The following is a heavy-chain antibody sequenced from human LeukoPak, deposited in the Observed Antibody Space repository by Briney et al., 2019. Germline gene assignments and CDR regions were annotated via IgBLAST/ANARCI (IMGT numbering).Heavy chain of an antibody. CDR1: GYSISSGYY. Sequence: SSETLSLTCAVSGYSISSGYYWGWIRQPPGKGLEWIGSIYHNGSTYYNPSLKSRVTISVDTSKNQFSLKLSSVTAADTAVYYCARVDGSGSYARPDYWGQGTLVTVSS. CDR2: IYHNGST. J-gene: IGHJ4*02. CDR3: ARVDGSGSYARPDY. D-gene: IGHD3-10*01. V-gene: IGHV4-38-2*01.